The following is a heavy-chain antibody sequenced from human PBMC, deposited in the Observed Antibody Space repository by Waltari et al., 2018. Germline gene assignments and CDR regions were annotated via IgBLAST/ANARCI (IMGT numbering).Heavy chain of an antibody. CDR2: INWNSDSI. D-gene: IGHD3-22*01. J-gene: IGHJ3*02. Sequence: EVQLVESGGGLVQPGRSLRLSCAASGFTFDDYAIPWDRRFPGKGLEWVAGINWNSDSIGYGDSVKGRFTISRDNTRNSLYLQMNSLTTEDTALYYCLKKNDEVYDRNGLVYDAFDMWGQGTMVTVSS. V-gene: IGHV3-9*01. CDR3: LKKNDEVYDRNGLVYDAFDM. CDR1: GFTFDDYA.